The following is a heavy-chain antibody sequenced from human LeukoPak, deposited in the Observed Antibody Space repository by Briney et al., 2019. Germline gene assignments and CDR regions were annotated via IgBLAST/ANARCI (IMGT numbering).Heavy chain of an antibody. CDR1: GCTFPSYG. V-gene: IGHV1-18*01. CDR3: ARASGVSAAGSPYYFDY. CDR2: ISPYSGNT. Sequence: GASVTVSFTASGCTFPSYGITWVRQAPGQGLECMGWISPYSGNTDYAQKFQGRVTMTTDTSTTTAYMELRSLRSDDTAVYHCARASGVSAAGSPYYFDYWGQGTLVTVSS. D-gene: IGHD6-13*01. J-gene: IGHJ4*02.